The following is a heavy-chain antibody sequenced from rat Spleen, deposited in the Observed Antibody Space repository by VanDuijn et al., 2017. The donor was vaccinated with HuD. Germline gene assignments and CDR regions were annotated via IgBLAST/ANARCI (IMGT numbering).Heavy chain of an antibody. CDR3: AKMGPGPPVDY. D-gene: IGHD1-4*01. J-gene: IGHJ2*01. Sequence: EVQLVESGGGLVQPGGSLKLSCTVSGFTFSDYGMAWVRQAPKKGLEWVASISYEGSSTYYGDSVKGRFTISRDNAKSTLYLQMDSLRSEDTATYYCAKMGPGPPVDYWGQGVMVTVSS. CDR2: ISYEGSST. V-gene: IGHV5-22*01. CDR1: GFTFSDYG.